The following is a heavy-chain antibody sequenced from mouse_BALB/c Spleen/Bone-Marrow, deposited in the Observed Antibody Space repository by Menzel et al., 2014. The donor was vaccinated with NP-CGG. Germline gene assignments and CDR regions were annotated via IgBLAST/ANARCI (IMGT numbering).Heavy chain of an antibody. J-gene: IGHJ3*01. V-gene: IGHV3-6*02. CDR2: ISYDGSN. CDR3: ARLDGFAY. CDR1: GYSITSGYY. Sequence: EVKLMESGPGLVKPSQSLSLTCSVTGYSITSGYYWNWIRQFPGNKLEWMGYISYDGSNNYNLSLKNRISITRDTSKNQFFLKLNSVTTEDTATYYCARLDGFAYWGQGTLVTVSA.